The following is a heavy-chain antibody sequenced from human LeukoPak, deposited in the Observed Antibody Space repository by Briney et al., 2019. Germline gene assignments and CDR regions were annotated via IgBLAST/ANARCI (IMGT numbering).Heavy chain of an antibody. CDR2: INPSGGST. CDR1: GYTFTSYY. V-gene: IGHV1-46*01. Sequence: ASVKVSCKASGYTFTSYYMHWVRQAPGQGLEWMGIINPSGGSTSYAQKFQGRVTMSTYTSTSTSTMELRSLRSDDTAVYYCARARGEDDSSGYYYFDYWGQGTLVTVSS. CDR3: ARARGEDDSSGYYYFDY. J-gene: IGHJ4*02. D-gene: IGHD3-22*01.